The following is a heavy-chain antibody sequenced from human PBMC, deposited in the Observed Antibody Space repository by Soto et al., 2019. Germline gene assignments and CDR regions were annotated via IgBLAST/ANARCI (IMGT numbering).Heavy chain of an antibody. CDR3: ARAWSQGEGGY. J-gene: IGHJ4*02. Sequence: QVQLVQSGAEVKKPGASVKVSCKASGYTFTSYAMHWVRLAPGQRLEWMGWINAGNGNTKYSQKFQGRVTITRDTSASTAYMELSSLRSEDTAVYYCARAWSQGEGGYWGQGTLVTVSS. CDR1: GYTFTSYA. D-gene: IGHD2-8*02. CDR2: INAGNGNT. V-gene: IGHV1-3*01.